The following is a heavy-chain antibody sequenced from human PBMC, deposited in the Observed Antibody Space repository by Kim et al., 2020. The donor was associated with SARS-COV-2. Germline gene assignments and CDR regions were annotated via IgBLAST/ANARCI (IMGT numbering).Heavy chain of an antibody. V-gene: IGHV3-21*01. CDR2: ISSSSSYI. Sequence: GGSLRLSCAASGFTFSSYSMNWVRQAPGKGLEWVSSISSSSSYIYYADSVKGRFTISRDNAKNSLYLQMNSLRAEDTAVYYCARDQGTPITMVRGGQIDYWGQGTLVTVSS. D-gene: IGHD3-10*01. J-gene: IGHJ4*02. CDR1: GFTFSSYS. CDR3: ARDQGTPITMVRGGQIDY.